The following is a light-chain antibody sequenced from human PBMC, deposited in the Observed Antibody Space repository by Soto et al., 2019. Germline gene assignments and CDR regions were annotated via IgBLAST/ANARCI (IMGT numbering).Light chain of an antibody. CDR2: GAS. CDR1: QSVSTN. V-gene: IGKV3-15*01. J-gene: IGKJ1*01. CDR3: QQYNNWPRGT. Sequence: EIVMTQSPATLSLSPGERATLSCRASQSVSTNLAWYRQKPGQAPRLLIYGASSRATSVPARFSGSGSGTEFTLTISSLQSEDFAVYYCQQYNNWPRGTFGQGTKVDIK.